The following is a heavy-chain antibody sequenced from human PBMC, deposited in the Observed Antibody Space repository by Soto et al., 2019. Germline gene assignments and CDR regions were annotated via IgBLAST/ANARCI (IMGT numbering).Heavy chain of an antibody. CDR3: VREPSSGNECGRYVAL. Sequence: GGSLRLSCAASGFSLYNYAMDWVRQAPGQGLEWVSYISLSSANIHYADSVRGRFTVSRDNAKNSLYLQMNSLRAEDTAVYYCVREPSSGNECGRYVALWGRDTLVPVSS. CDR2: ISLSSANI. CDR1: GFSLYNYA. V-gene: IGHV3-48*01. D-gene: IGHD1-1*01. J-gene: IGHJ2*01.